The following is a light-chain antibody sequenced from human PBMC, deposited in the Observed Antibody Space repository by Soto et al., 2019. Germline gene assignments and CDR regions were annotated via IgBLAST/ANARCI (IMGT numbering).Light chain of an antibody. Sequence: SSSICGSRRGGVTISCRASEDIRNDLGWYQQKPGKAPNLLISAASTLQSGVPSRFSGSGSGTDFTHAISSLQPEDFATYSCLQDASHPETFGQGTRWR. V-gene: IGKV1-6*01. CDR1: EDIRND. CDR2: AAS. CDR3: LQDASHPET. J-gene: IGKJ2*01.